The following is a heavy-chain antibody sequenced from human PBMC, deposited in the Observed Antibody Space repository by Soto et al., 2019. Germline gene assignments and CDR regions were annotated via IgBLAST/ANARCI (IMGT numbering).Heavy chain of an antibody. CDR1: GGTFNSFS. Sequence: SVKVSCKASGGTFNSFSIDWVRQAPGQGLEWMGGIIPMSGRPNYAQRFQGRVTFSADKSTNAVYMEVNSLTYEDTAVYYCTRRGRQSANWFDPWGQGTLVTVSS. J-gene: IGHJ5*02. CDR3: TRRGRQSANWFDP. CDR2: IIPMSGRP. V-gene: IGHV1-69*06.